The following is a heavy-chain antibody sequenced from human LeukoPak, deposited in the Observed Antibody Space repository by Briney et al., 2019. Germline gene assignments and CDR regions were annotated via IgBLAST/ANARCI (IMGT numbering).Heavy chain of an antibody. CDR1: GFTFSSYG. V-gene: IGHV3-30*02. Sequence: PGRSLRLSCAASGFTFSSYGMHWVRQAPGKGLEWVAFIRYDGSNKYYADSVKGRFTISRDNSKNTLYLHMNRLRAEDTAVYYCAKDFGSSQYQLLYWIHWGQGTLVTVSS. CDR3: AKDFGSSQYQLLYWIH. J-gene: IGHJ4*02. CDR2: IRYDGSNK. D-gene: IGHD2-2*02.